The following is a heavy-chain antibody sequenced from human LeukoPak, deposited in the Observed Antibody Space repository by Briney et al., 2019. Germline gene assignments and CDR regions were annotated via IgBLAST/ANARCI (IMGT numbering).Heavy chain of an antibody. CDR3: ARGGDPPLHNRFWSGYYTSETGANWFDP. J-gene: IGHJ5*02. CDR2: IYHSGST. V-gene: IGHV4-4*02. D-gene: IGHD3-3*01. CDR1: GGSISSSNW. Sequence: PSETLSLTCAVSGGSISSSNWWSWIRQPPGKGLEWIGEIYHSGSTNYNPSLKSRVTISVDKSKTQFSLKLSSVTAADTAVYYCARGGDPPLHNRFWSGYYTSETGANWFDPWGQGTLVTVSS.